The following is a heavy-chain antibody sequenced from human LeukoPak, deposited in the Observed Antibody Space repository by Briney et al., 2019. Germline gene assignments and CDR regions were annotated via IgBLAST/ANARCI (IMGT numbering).Heavy chain of an antibody. J-gene: IGHJ5*02. D-gene: IGHD2-15*01. CDR2: INHSGSA. V-gene: IGHV4-34*01. CDR3: AATLRYCSGGSCSEGWFDP. Sequence: SETLSLTCAVYSGSFSDYYWSWIRQPPGKGLEWIGDINHSGSANYNPSLKNRATISVDTSKHQFSLKLDSVTAADTAVYYCAATLRYCSGGSCSEGWFDPWGQGTLVTVSS. CDR1: SGSFSDYY.